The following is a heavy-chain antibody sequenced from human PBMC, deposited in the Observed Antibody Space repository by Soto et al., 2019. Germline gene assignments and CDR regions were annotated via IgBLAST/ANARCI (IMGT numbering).Heavy chain of an antibody. V-gene: IGHV3-30-3*01. J-gene: IGHJ6*02. Sequence: GGSLRLSCAASGFTFSSYAMHWVRQAPGKGLEWVAVISYDGSNKYYADSVKGRFTISRDNSKNTLYLQMNSLRAEDTAVYYCARDSLGAAASSTYYGMDVWGQGTTVTVSS. D-gene: IGHD6-13*01. CDR2: ISYDGSNK. CDR3: ARDSLGAAASSTYYGMDV. CDR1: GFTFSSYA.